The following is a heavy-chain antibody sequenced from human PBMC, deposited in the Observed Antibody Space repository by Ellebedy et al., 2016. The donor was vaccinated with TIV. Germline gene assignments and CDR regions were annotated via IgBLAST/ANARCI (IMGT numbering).Heavy chain of an antibody. D-gene: IGHD2-21*02. V-gene: IGHV3-23*05. CDR2: VDKSGDGA. J-gene: IGHJ4*02. Sequence: GESLKISCAASGFAFSNYAMNWVRQAPGKGLEWISGVDKSGDGAYYADSVKGRFTISRDNSKNTLYLQMNSLRAEDSAVYYCARWGDGKRPDFWGQGTLVTVSS. CDR3: ARWGDGKRPDF. CDR1: GFAFSNYA.